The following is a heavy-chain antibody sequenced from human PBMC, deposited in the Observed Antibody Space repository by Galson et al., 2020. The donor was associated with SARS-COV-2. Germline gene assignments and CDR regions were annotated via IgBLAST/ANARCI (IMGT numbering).Heavy chain of an antibody. Sequence: ASETLSLTCTVSGGSITSGGYHWSWLRQPPGKGLEWIAYIYYTGSTYYNPSFKSRVTMSVDTSKNQFSLKLSSVTAADTAVYYCARASGGPPKGSDKSGYDRASDIWGQGTMVTVSS. CDR2: IYYTGST. V-gene: IGHV4-31*03. J-gene: IGHJ3*02. CDR3: ARASGGPPKGSDKSGYDRASDI. CDR1: GGSITSGGYH. D-gene: IGHD5-12*01.